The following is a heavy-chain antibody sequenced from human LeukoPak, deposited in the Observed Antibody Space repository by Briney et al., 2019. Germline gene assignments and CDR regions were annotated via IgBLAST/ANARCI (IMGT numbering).Heavy chain of an antibody. Sequence: GGSLRLSCAASGFTFSSNYMSWVRQAPGKGLEWVSVMYSGGNTYYADSVKGRFTISRDNSKNTLHLQMNSLRAEDTAVYYCARKTGTTGEAFDYWGQGTQVTVSS. CDR3: ARKTGTTGEAFDY. CDR2: MYSGGNT. D-gene: IGHD1-1*01. J-gene: IGHJ4*02. V-gene: IGHV3-53*01. CDR1: GFTFSSNY.